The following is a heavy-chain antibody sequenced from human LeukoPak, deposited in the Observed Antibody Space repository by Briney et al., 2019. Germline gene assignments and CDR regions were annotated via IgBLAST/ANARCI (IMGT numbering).Heavy chain of an antibody. CDR1: GFTFSSYW. Sequence: GGSLRLSCAASGFTFSSYWMHWVRQAPGKGLVWVSRINSDGSSTSYADSVKGRFTISRDNAKNSLYLQMNSLRAEDTAVYYCAREGIYDSSGYYFDAFDIWGQGTMVTVSS. J-gene: IGHJ3*02. V-gene: IGHV3-74*01. CDR2: INSDGSST. D-gene: IGHD3-22*01. CDR3: AREGIYDSSGYYFDAFDI.